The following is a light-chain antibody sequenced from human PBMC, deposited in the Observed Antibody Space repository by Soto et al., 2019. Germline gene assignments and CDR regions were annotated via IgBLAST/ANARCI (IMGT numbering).Light chain of an antibody. V-gene: IGLV2-8*01. CDR2: EVT. CDR3: CSFAGNNILYV. J-gene: IGLJ1*01. CDR1: SSDVGGYNY. Sequence: QSALTQPPSASWSPGQSITIPCTGTSSDVGGYNYVSWYQQHPGKAPKIMIYEVTKRPSGVPDRFSGSKSGNTASLTVSGFQAEDEADYYCCSFAGNNILYVFGTGTKVTVL.